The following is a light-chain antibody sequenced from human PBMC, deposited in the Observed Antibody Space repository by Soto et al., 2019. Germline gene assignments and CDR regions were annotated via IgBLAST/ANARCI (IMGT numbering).Light chain of an antibody. CDR2: HAS. CDR3: QQYNEWPLT. Sequence: EIVMTQSPATLYVSTGERATLSCRASQSVSNNLAWYQQNPGQAPRLLIYHASTGATGIPARFSGSGSGTELTLTISSVQSEDFAVYYCQQYNEWPLTFGGGTKVEIK. CDR1: QSVSNN. J-gene: IGKJ4*01. V-gene: IGKV3-15*01.